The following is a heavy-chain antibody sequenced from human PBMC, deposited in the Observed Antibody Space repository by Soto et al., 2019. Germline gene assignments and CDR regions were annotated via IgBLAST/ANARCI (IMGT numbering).Heavy chain of an antibody. V-gene: IGHV3-53*01. CDR1: GFTVSDS. J-gene: IGHJ4*02. CDR3: ARDASGPFDY. Sequence: GGSLRLSCSVAGFTVSDSMSWVRQALGKGLECVSFIHSDGSTHCTDSVRGRFTISRDNSKNTLYLQMDRLRVDDTAVYFCARDASGPFDYWGQGTLVTVSS. CDR2: IHSDGST. D-gene: IGHD6-19*01.